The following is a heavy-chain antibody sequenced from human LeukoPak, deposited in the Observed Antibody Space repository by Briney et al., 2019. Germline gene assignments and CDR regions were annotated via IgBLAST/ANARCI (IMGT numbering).Heavy chain of an antibody. D-gene: IGHD6-19*01. Sequence: PSETLSLTCTVSSVSLTNYYWSWIRQPPGKGLEWIGYIFFSGTTNYNPSLKSRVTISVDTSKNQFSLKMTSVTAADTAVYFCARVGSGGAWFDFWGQETLVTVSS. CDR3: ARVGSGGAWFDF. CDR1: SVSLTNYY. CDR2: IFFSGTT. J-gene: IGHJ4*02. V-gene: IGHV4-59*01.